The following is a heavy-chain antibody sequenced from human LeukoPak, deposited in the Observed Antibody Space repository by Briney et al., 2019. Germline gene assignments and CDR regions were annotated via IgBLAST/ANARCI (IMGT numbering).Heavy chain of an antibody. V-gene: IGHV1-24*01. CDR3: ATDTPLGSGWYGWFDP. CDR2: FDPEDGET. CDR1: GYTLTELS. J-gene: IGHJ5*02. D-gene: IGHD6-13*01. Sequence: ASVKVSCKVSGYTLTELSMHWVRQAPGKGLEWMGGFDPEDGETIYAQKFQGRVTMTEDTSTDTAYMELSSLRSEDTAVYYCATDTPLGSGWYGWFDPWGQGTLVTVSS.